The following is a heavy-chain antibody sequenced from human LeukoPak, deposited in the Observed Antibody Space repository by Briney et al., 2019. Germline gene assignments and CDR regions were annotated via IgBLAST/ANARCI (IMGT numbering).Heavy chain of an antibody. CDR3: AKDPLTSVTTGWYFDL. D-gene: IGHD4-17*01. V-gene: IGHV3-23*01. CDR2: ISGSGGST. Sequence: GGSLRLSCAASGFTFSSYAMSWVRQAPGKGLEWVSAISGSGGSTYYADSVKGRFTISRDNSKNTLYLQMNSLRAEDTAVYYCAKDPLTSVTTGWYFDLWGRGTLVTVSS. CDR1: GFTFSSYA. J-gene: IGHJ2*01.